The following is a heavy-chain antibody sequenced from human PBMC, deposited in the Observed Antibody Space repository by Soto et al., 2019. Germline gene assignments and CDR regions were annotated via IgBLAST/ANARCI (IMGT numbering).Heavy chain of an antibody. V-gene: IGHV3-48*02. CDR3: ARFSQRRGAFDI. CDR2: ISSSSSTI. Sequence: GGSLRLSCAASGFTFSSYSMNWVRQAPGKGLEWVSYISSSSSTIYYAASVKGRFTISRDNAKNALYLQMNSLRDEDTAVYYCARFSQRRGAFDIWGQGTMVTVSS. D-gene: IGHD6-25*01. CDR1: GFTFSSYS. J-gene: IGHJ3*02.